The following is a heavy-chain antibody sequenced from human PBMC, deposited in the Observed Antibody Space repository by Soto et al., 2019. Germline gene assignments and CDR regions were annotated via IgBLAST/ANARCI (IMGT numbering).Heavy chain of an antibody. CDR3: ARGRRWWQSVQGLDS. CDR1: DGSFSGSY. CDR2: VSLSAAS. V-gene: IGHV4-34*01. J-gene: IGHJ1*01. D-gene: IGHD2-15*01. Sequence: PSATLSLTCAVSDGSFSGSYWTWIRLVPGKGLECIEEVSLSAASTYRPSLESRVSVSLDTYKNHIPLKLTSVTAADRGVYYCARGRRWWQSVQGLDSWGQGTLVTVSS.